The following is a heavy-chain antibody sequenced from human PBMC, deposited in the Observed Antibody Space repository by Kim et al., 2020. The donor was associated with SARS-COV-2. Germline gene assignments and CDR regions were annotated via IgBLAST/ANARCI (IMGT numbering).Heavy chain of an antibody. CDR3: ARDAFQWLPQYYYYYYGMDV. V-gene: IGHV3-30*04. Sequence: GGSLRLSCAASGFTFSSYAMHWVRQAPGKGLEWVAVISYDGSNKYYADSVKGRFTISRDNSKNTLYLQMNSLRAEDTAVYYCARDAFQWLPQYYYYYYGMDVWGQGTTVTVSS. D-gene: IGHD6-19*01. J-gene: IGHJ6*02. CDR2: ISYDGSNK. CDR1: GFTFSSYA.